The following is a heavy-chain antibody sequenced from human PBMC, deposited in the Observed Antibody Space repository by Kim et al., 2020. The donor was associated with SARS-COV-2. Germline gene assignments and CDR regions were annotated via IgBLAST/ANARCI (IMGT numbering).Heavy chain of an antibody. CDR3: ARAVFTLTGIHYLDY. Sequence: GGSLRLSCAASGFTFSAYDMHWVRQATGKGLEWVSSIGTAGDTNYPGSVKGRFTISRENAKNSFNLQMNSLRAGDTAVYFCARAVFTLTGIHYLDYWGQGTLVTVSS. V-gene: IGHV3-13*01. J-gene: IGHJ4*02. CDR2: IGTAGDT. D-gene: IGHD3-9*01. CDR1: GFTFSAYD.